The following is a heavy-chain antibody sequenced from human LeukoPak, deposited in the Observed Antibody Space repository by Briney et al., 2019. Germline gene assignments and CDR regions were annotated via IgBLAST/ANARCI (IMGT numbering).Heavy chain of an antibody. CDR2: ISSSGSTI. CDR3: ARDYQSSGFLYYFDY. Sequence: GGSLRLSCAASGFTVSSNYMSWVRQAPGKGLEWVSYISSSGSTIYYADSVKGRFTISRDNAKNSLYLQMNSLRAEDTAVYYCARDYQSSGFLYYFDYWGQGTLVTVSS. D-gene: IGHD6-19*01. J-gene: IGHJ4*02. V-gene: IGHV3-11*01. CDR1: GFTVSSNY.